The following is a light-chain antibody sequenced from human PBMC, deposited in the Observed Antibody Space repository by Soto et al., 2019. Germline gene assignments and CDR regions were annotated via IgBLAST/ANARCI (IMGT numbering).Light chain of an antibody. V-gene: IGKV3-11*01. CDR2: EAS. J-gene: IGKJ1*01. CDR3: QERSTWPPT. Sequence: EIVWTQAPATLSLSPGERATLSCRASQSVSSYLASYQQKPGQAASLLIYEASNRATGIPASFSGSGSGTNFTLTISSLEPECSAVYDCQERSTWPPTVGQGTNVEI. CDR1: QSVSSY.